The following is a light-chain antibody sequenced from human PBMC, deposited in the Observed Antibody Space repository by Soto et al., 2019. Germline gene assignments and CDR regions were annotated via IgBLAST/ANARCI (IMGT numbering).Light chain of an antibody. CDR3: QQYYSPPRYT. V-gene: IGKV4-1*01. CDR1: QSILYSSNNKNL. Sequence: DIVMTQSPEYLAVSLGERATINCRSSQSILYSSNNKNLIAWYQQKPGQPPKLLIYWASTRQSGVPDRFSGSGSGRDFTLTISSLQAADVAVSYCQQYYSPPRYTFGQGTRLGIK. CDR2: WAS. J-gene: IGKJ2*01.